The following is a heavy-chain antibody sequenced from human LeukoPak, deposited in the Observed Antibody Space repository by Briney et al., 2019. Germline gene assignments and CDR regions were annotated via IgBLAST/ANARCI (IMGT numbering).Heavy chain of an antibody. CDR3: GRGHYGDYA. CDR1: GFTFSSYS. Sequence: GGSLRLSCAASGFTFSSYSMNWVRQAPGKGLEWVSYISSSSSTIYYADSVKGRFAISRDNAENSLFLQMNSLRAEDTAAYYCGRGHYGDYAWGQGTLVTVSS. CDR2: ISSSSSTI. J-gene: IGHJ5*02. D-gene: IGHD4-17*01. V-gene: IGHV3-48*04.